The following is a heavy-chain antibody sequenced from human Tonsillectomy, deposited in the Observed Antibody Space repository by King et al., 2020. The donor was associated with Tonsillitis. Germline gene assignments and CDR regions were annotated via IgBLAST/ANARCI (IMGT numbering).Heavy chain of an antibody. J-gene: IGHJ6*03. Sequence: LQLVQSGGGLVQPGGSLRLSCAASEFTVSDNYMNWVRQAPGKGLEWVSVIYSGGSTYYADSVKGRFTFSRDSSKNTLYLQMNNVRAEDTAVYYCVGTTPNKRHYYYYMDVWGKGTTVTVSS. D-gene: IGHD7-27*01. CDR2: IYSGGST. V-gene: IGHV3-66*01. CDR3: VGTTPNKRHYYYYMDV. CDR1: EFTVSDNY.